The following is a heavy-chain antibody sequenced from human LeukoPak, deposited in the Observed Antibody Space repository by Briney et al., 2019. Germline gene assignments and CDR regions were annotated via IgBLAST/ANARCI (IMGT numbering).Heavy chain of an antibody. J-gene: IGHJ4*02. CDR1: GFTFSDYA. CDR2: SAHDEVGK. CDR3: AKDRGYGEHEPFES. V-gene: IGHV3-30*18. D-gene: IGHD4/OR15-4a*01. Sequence: GGSLRLSCVGSGFTFSDYAVHWVRQAPGKGLEWVAVSAHDEVGKQFADSVKGRFTLSRDNSRDSVHLQMNRLRDEDTAVYYCAKDRGYGEHEPFESWGQGSLVTVSS.